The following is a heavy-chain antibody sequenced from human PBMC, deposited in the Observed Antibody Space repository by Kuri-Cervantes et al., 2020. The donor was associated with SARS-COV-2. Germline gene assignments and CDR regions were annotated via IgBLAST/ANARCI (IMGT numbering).Heavy chain of an antibody. CDR2: ISSSSSYI. CDR3: ARDGAPGAFDI. J-gene: IGHJ3*02. CDR1: GFTFSSYS. Sequence: ETLSLTCAASGFTFSSYSMNWVRQAPGKGLEWVSSISSSSSYIYYADSVKGRFTISRDNAKNSLYLQMNSLRAEDTAVYYCARDGAPGAFDIWGQGTMVTVSS. V-gene: IGHV3-21*01. D-gene: IGHD4/OR15-4a*01.